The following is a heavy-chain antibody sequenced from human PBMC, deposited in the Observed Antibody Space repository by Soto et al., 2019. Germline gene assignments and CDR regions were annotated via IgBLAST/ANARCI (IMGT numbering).Heavy chain of an antibody. CDR1: GFTFSSYG. CDR3: ARDLSSGWYGGSAFDI. CDR2: IWYDGSDK. Sequence: PGGSLRLSCAASGFTFSSYGMHWVRQAPGKGLEWVAVIWYDGSDKYYADSVKGRLTISRDNSKNTVYLQMNSLRAEDTAVYYCARDLSSGWYGGSAFDIWGQGTMVTVSS. J-gene: IGHJ3*02. V-gene: IGHV3-33*01. D-gene: IGHD6-19*01.